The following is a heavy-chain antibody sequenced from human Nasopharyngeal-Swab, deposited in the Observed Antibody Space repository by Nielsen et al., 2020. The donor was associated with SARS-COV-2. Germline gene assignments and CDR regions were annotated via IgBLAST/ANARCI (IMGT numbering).Heavy chain of an antibody. V-gene: IGHV3-49*03. Sequence: GESLKISCTASGFTFGDYAMSWFRQAPGKGLEWVGFIRSKAYGGTTEYAASVEGRFTISRDDSKSIAYLQMNSLKTEDTAVYYCTRDLYGSGKEVWFDPWGQGTLVTVSS. D-gene: IGHD3-10*01. CDR3: TRDLYGSGKEVWFDP. J-gene: IGHJ5*02. CDR2: IRSKAYGGTT. CDR1: GFTFGDYA.